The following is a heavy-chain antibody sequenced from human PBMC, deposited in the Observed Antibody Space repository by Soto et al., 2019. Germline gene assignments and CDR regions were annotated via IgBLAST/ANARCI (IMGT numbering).Heavy chain of an antibody. D-gene: IGHD3-3*01. CDR2: ISYDGGNK. Sequence: QLVESGGGVVQPERSLKLSCTASNFVFSVYSLHWVRQAPGKGLEWVALISYDGGNKYYADSVKGRFTISRYNSKNTLYPQMNSLSREDTAVYSCARDKDQYDFWGGTLDSWGQGTLVTVSS. V-gene: IGHV3-30-3*01. J-gene: IGHJ4*02. CDR1: NFVFSVYS. CDR3: ARDKDQYDFWGGTLDS.